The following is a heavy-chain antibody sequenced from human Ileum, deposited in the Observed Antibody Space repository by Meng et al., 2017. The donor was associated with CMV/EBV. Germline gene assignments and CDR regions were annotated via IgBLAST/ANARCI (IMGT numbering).Heavy chain of an antibody. J-gene: IGHJ4*02. CDR2: ISVGGHYT. V-gene: IGHV3-23*01. CDR1: GFICSEYG. CDR3: AKDRKVTDPEN. Sequence: LSCTASGFICSEYGMSWVRQAPGKGLEWVSGISVGGHYTYYADSVKGRFTISRDDSKNTLYLQMNSLRAEDTAVYYCAKDRKVTDPENWGQGTLVTVSS. D-gene: IGHD2-21*02.